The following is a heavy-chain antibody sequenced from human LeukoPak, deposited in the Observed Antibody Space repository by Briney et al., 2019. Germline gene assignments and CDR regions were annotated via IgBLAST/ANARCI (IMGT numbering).Heavy chain of an antibody. D-gene: IGHD1-26*01. V-gene: IGHV4-39*01. CDR2: IYYSGST. CDR3: ARNESVLGTTGPNDSFDD. CDR1: GGSIRGSSDY. Sequence: SETLSLTCTVSGGSIRGSSDYWGWIRQSRGKGLEWIGSIYYSGSTYYNPSLKSRVTISVDTSKNQFYVKLTSVTAADTAVYYCARNESVLGTTGPNDSFDDWGQGTLVTVSS. J-gene: IGHJ4*02.